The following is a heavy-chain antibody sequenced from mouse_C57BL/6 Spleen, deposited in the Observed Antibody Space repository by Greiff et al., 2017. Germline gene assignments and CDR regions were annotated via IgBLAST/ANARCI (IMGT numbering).Heavy chain of an antibody. CDR1: GYTFTSYW. V-gene: IGHV1-64*01. D-gene: IGHD2-5*01. J-gene: IGHJ3*01. CDR3: ARDYSNHGGFAY. Sequence: QVQLQQPGAELVKPGASVKLSCKASGYTFTSYWMHWVKQRPGQGLEWIGMIHPNSGSTNYNEKFKSKATLTVDKSSSTAYMQLSSLTSEDSAVYYCARDYSNHGGFAYWGQGTLVTVSA. CDR2: IHPNSGST.